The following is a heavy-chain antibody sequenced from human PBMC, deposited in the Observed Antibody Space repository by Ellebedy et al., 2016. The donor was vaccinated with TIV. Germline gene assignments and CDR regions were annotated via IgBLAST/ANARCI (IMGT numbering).Heavy chain of an antibody. J-gene: IGHJ6*02. Sequence: AASVKVSCKASGDTFTVYYIHWVRQAPGQGLEWMGIINRSGGDTIYAQKFQGRVAMTRDTSTSTVYMELSSLKSEDTAVYYCATDKVDIETYGLDVWGQGTTVTVSS. CDR3: ATDKVDIETYGLDV. V-gene: IGHV1-46*01. CDR2: INRSGGDT. CDR1: GDTFTVYY. D-gene: IGHD5-12*01.